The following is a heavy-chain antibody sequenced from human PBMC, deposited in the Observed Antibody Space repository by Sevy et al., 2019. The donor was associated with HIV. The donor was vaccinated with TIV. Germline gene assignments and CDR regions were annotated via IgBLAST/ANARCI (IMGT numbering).Heavy chain of an antibody. Sequence: ASVKVSCKASGHTLTDLSMHWVRQAPGKGLEWIGRFDPENGERIYAQKFQGRGTMTEDTSTDTAYMELSSLRSEDTAVYYCSATREYYSDSYGYFDYWGQGTLVTVSS. V-gene: IGHV1-24*01. D-gene: IGHD3-22*01. J-gene: IGHJ4*02. CDR3: SATREYYSDSYGYFDY. CDR2: FDPENGER. CDR1: GHTLTDLS.